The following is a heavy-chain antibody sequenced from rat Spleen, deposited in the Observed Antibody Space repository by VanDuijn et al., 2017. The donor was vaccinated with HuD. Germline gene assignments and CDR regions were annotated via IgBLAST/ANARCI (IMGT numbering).Heavy chain of an antibody. CDR1: GFSLTSYY. D-gene: IGHD1-6*01. V-gene: IGHV2-65*01. CDR2: IRNGGST. J-gene: IGHJ4*01. CDR3: TRVSFMYTTDPHYVMDA. Sequence: QVQLKETGPGLVQPTQTLSITCTVSGFSLTSYYMQWVRQTPGKGLEWMGFIRNGGSTYYNSEFKSRLTISRDTSKNQVFLKMNSLKTEDTGVYYCTRVSFMYTTDPHYVMDAWGQGASVTVSS.